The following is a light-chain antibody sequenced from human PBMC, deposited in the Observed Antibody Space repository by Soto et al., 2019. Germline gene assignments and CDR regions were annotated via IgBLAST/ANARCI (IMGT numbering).Light chain of an antibody. V-gene: IGLV2-14*01. CDR3: SSYTTSSTVV. J-gene: IGLJ3*02. CDR2: EVS. CDR1: SSDVGNYDF. Sequence: QSVLTQPASVSGSPGQSITISCTGTSSDVGNYDFVSWYQQHPGEAPKLMIFEVSNRPSGVSHRFSGSKSGNTAFLTISGLQAEDEGDYYCSSYTTSSTVVFGGGTKLTVL.